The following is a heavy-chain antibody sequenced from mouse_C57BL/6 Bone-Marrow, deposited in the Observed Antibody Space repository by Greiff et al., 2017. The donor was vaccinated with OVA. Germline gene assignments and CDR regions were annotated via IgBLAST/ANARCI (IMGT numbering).Heavy chain of an antibody. D-gene: IGHD4-1*01. CDR1: GYTFTSYW. Sequence: EVHLVESGTVLARPGASVKMSCKTSGYTFTSYWMHWVKQRPGQGLEWIGAIYPGNSDTSYNQKFKGKAKLTAVTSASTAYMELSSLTNEDSAVYYCTRELTGASYYVDYWGQGTTLTVSS. CDR3: TRELTGASYYVDY. CDR2: IYPGNSDT. J-gene: IGHJ2*01. V-gene: IGHV1-5*01.